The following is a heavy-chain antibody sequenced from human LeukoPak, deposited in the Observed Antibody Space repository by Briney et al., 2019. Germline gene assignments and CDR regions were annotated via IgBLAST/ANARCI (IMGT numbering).Heavy chain of an antibody. CDR2: MNPNSGNT. CDR3: ARRELPYYYYYGMDV. Sequence: ASVKVSCKASGYTFTSYDINWVRQATGQGLEWVGWMNPNSGNTGYAQKFQGRVTMTRNTSISTAYMELSSLRSEDTAVYYCARRELPYYYYYGMDVWGQGTTVTVSS. J-gene: IGHJ6*02. V-gene: IGHV1-8*01. D-gene: IGHD1-7*01. CDR1: GYTFTSYD.